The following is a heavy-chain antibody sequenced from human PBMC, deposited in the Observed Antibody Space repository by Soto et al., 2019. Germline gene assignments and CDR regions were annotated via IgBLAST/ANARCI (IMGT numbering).Heavy chain of an antibody. D-gene: IGHD3-22*01. Sequence: QVQLVESGGGVVQPGRSLRLSCVASGFIFSNYGIYWVRQAPGKGLEWVAVIWYDGSNNYYAVSVKGRFTISRDNSKNTLYLQMNSLRAEDPAVYYCARGDSSGYFWGQGTLVTVSS. CDR1: GFIFSNYG. CDR3: ARGDSSGYF. J-gene: IGHJ4*02. CDR2: IWYDGSNN. V-gene: IGHV3-33*01.